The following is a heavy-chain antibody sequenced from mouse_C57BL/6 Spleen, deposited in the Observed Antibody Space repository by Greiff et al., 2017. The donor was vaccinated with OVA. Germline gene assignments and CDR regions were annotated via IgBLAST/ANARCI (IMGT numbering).Heavy chain of an antibody. V-gene: IGHV6-3*01. Sequence: EVKLMESGGGLVQPGGSMKLSCVASGFTFSNYWMNWVRQSPEKGLEWVAQIRLKSDNYATHYAESVKGRFTISRDDSKSSVYLQMNNLRAEDTGSYYCTGGGWLPFAYWGQGTLVTVSA. J-gene: IGHJ3*01. CDR2: IRLKSDNYAT. D-gene: IGHD2-3*01. CDR1: GFTFSNYW. CDR3: TGGGWLPFAY.